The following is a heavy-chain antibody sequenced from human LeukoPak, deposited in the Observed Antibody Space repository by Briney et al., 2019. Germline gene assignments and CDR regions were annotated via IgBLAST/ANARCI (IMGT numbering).Heavy chain of an antibody. CDR2: IKQDGSEK. CDR1: GFTFSSYA. J-gene: IGHJ5*02. D-gene: IGHD4-17*01. CDR3: ARPDYGDSNWFDP. Sequence: GGSLRLSCAASGFTFSSYAMSWVRQAPGKGLEWVANIKQDGSEKDYVDSVKGRFTISRDNAKNSLYLQMNDLRVEDTAVYYCARPDYGDSNWFDPWGQGTLVTVSS. V-gene: IGHV3-7*01.